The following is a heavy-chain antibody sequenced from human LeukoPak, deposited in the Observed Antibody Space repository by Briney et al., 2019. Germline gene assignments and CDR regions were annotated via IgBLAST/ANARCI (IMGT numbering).Heavy chain of an antibody. J-gene: IGHJ4*02. CDR3: AREEIN. V-gene: IGHV4-59*01. Sequence: SETLSLTCAVSGVSISSYYWSWIRQPPGKGLEWIGYISYSGSTNYNPSLKSRVTILVDTSKNQFSLKLSSVTAADTAVYYCAREEINWGQGTLVTVSS. CDR1: GVSISSYY. CDR2: ISYSGST.